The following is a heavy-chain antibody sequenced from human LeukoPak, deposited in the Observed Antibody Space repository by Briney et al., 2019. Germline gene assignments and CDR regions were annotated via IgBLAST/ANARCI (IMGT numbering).Heavy chain of an antibody. V-gene: IGHV1-18*01. J-gene: IGHJ5*02. CDR3: ARGTYDYTFGAPSFDP. CDR2: ISAYNGNT. CDR1: GYTFTRYG. D-gene: IGHD3-16*01. Sequence: ASVKVSCKASGYTFTRYGISWVRQAPAQGLEWMGWISAYNGNTNYAQKLQGRVTMTTDTSTSTAYMELRSLRFDDTAVYYSARGTYDYTFGAPSFDPWGQGTLVTVSS.